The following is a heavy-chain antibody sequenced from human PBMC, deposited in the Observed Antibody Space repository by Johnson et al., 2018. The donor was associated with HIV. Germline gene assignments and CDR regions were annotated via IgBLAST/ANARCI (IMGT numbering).Heavy chain of an antibody. CDR2: ISSSGSTI. D-gene: IGHD5-18*01. J-gene: IGHJ3*02. Sequence: QVQLVESGGGLVQPGGSLRLSCEASGFTFSDYYMSWIRQAPGKRLEWVSYISSSGSTIYYADSVKGRFSISRDNSKNTLFLQLNSLRGEDTAVYYCERAYTYGAFDIWGQGTMVTVSS. CDR1: GFTFSDYY. CDR3: ERAYTYGAFDI. V-gene: IGHV3-11*04.